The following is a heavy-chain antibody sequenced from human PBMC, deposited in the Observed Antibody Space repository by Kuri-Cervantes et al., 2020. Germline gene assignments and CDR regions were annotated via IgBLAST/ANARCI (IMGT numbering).Heavy chain of an antibody. D-gene: IGHD2-15*01. CDR3: ARQVDGGSCDY. J-gene: IGHJ4*02. CDR2: IWYDGSNK. V-gene: IGHV3-33*08. CDR1: GFTFSSYG. Sequence: GGSLRLSCAASGFTFSSYGMHWVRQAPGKGLEWVAVIWYDGSNKYYADSVKGRFTISRDNSKNTLCLQMSSLRAEDTAVYYCARQVDGGSCDYWGQGTLVTVSS.